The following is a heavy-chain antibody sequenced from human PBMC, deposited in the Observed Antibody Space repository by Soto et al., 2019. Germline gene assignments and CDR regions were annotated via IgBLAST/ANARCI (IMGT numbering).Heavy chain of an antibody. D-gene: IGHD6-6*01. CDR3: ARELAEADLTTWSIAARNFDY. CDR2: FDPEDGET. Sequence: ASVKVSCKVSGYTLTELSMHWLRQAPGKGLEWMGGFDPEDGETIYAQKFQGRVTMTEDTSTHTAYMDLSSLRSEDTAVYYCARELAEADLTTWSIAARNFDYWGQGTLVTVS. CDR1: GYTLTELS. V-gene: IGHV1-24*01. J-gene: IGHJ4*02.